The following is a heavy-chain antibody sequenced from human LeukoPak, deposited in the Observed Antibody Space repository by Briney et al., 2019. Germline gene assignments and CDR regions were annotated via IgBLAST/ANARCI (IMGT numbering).Heavy chain of an antibody. D-gene: IGHD3-10*01. CDR2: IYYSGST. V-gene: IGHV4-39*07. Sequence: SETLSLTCTVSGGSINRDSYYWGWIRQPPGEGLEWIGSIYYSGSTYYNPSLKSRVTISVDTSKNQFSLKLSSVTAADTAVYYCASYGSGSGLNYYYYYGMDVWGQGTTVTVSS. CDR3: ASYGSGSGLNYYYYYGMDV. J-gene: IGHJ6*02. CDR1: GGSINRDSYY.